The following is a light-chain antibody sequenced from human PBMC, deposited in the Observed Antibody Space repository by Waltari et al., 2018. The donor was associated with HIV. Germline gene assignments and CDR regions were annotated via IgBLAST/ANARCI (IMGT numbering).Light chain of an antibody. Sequence: AIQLTQSPSSLSASVGDRVTITCRASQGISSALVWYQQTPGKAPKLLIYDASTLESGVPSRFSCSGSGTDFTLTSSSLQPEDFATYYCQQFNSYPLTFCGGTKVEIK. J-gene: IGKJ4*01. CDR3: QQFNSYPLT. CDR1: QGISSA. CDR2: DAS. V-gene: IGKV1-13*02.